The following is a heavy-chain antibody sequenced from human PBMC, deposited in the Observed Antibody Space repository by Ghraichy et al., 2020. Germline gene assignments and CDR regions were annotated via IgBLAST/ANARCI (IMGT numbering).Heavy chain of an antibody. D-gene: IGHD3-3*01. V-gene: IGHV4-39*01. CDR2: IYYSGST. J-gene: IGHJ3*02. CDR1: GGSISSSSYY. CDR3: ARSHYDFWSGYPDAFDI. Sequence: SETLSLTCTVSGGSISSSSYYWGWIRQPPGKGLEWIGSIYYSGSTYYNPSLKSRVTISVDTSKNQFSLKLSSVTAADTAVYYCARSHYDFWSGYPDAFDIWGQGTMVTVSS.